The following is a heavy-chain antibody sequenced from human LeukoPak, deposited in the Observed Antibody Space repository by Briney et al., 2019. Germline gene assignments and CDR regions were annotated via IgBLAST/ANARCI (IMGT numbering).Heavy chain of an antibody. CDR3: PKAGRLLWFGELFPKRYFDY. CDR1: GFTFSSYA. Sequence: GGSLRLSCAASGFTFSSYAMSWVRQAPGKGLEWVSAISGSGGSTYYADSVKCRFTISRDNAKNTLYLQMNSLRAEEKAVSYCPKAGRLLWFGELFPKRYFDYWGQGTLVSVFS. J-gene: IGHJ4*02. D-gene: IGHD3-10*01. V-gene: IGHV3-23*01. CDR2: ISGSGGST.